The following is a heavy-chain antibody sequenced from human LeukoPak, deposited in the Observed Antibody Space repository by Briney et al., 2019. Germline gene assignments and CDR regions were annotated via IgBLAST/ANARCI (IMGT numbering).Heavy chain of an antibody. CDR2: IIPIFGTA. CDR3: ARGPNCGDDCYPIYFDY. V-gene: IGHV1-69*01. J-gene: IGHJ4*02. Sequence: SVKVSCKASGGTFSSYAISWVRRAPGQGLEWMGGIIPIFGTANYAQKFQGRVTITADESTSTAYMELSSLRSEDTAVYYCARGPNCGDDCYPIYFDYWGQGTLVTVSS. CDR1: GGTFSSYA. D-gene: IGHD2-21*02.